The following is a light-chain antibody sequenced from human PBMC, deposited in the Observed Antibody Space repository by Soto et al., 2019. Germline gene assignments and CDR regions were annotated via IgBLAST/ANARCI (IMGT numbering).Light chain of an antibody. J-gene: IGLJ1*01. CDR2: EVT. V-gene: IGLV2-14*01. CDR1: SSDVGAYIY. Sequence: LTQPASVSGSPGQSITISCTGTSSDVGAYIYVSWYQHHPGKAPKVMIYEVTNRPSGVSDRFSGSKSGNTASLTISGLQAEDEADYYCCSYTSSRTYVFGTGTKVTV. CDR3: CSYTSSRTYV.